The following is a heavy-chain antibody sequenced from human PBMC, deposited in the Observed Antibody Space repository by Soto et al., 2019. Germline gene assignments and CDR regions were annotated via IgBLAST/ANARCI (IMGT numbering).Heavy chain of an antibody. D-gene: IGHD6-13*01. CDR1: GYTFTSYG. Sequence: QVQLVLCGAEVKKPGASVKVSCKASGYTFTSYGISWVRQARGQGLEWMGWLSAYNSNTNYAQQLQGRVTMTTDTSTSTASMELRILRSDDTAVYYCARESSISCHDYCGQGTLVTVSS. V-gene: IGHV1-18*01. CDR3: ARESSISCHDY. CDR2: LSAYNSNT. J-gene: IGHJ4*02.